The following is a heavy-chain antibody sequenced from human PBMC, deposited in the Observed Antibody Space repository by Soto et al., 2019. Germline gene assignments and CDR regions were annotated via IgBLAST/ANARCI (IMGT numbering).Heavy chain of an antibody. CDR3: ASRYCSGGSCYPSYWYFDL. CDR2: IYYSGST. V-gene: IGHV4-30-4*01. D-gene: IGHD2-15*01. Sequence: QVQLQESGPGLVKPSQTLSLTCTVSGGSISSGDYYWSWIRQPPGKGLEWIGYIYYSGSTYYNPSLKSRVTISVDTSKNQFSLKLSSVTAADTAVYYCASRYCSGGSCYPSYWYFDLWGRGTLVTVSS. CDR1: GGSISSGDYY. J-gene: IGHJ2*01.